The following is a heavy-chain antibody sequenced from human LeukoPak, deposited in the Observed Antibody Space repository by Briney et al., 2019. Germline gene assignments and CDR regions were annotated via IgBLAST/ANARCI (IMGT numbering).Heavy chain of an antibody. CDR3: ARAYRSGGSCFDY. V-gene: IGHV4-59*01. CDR2: IYYSGST. J-gene: IGHJ4*02. D-gene: IGHD2-15*01. CDR1: GGSISSYY. Sequence: PSETLSLTCTVSGGSISSYYWSWIRQPPGKGLEWIGYIYYSGSTNYNPSLKSRVTISVDTSKNQFSLKLSSVTAADTAVYYCARAYRSGGSCFDYWGQGTLVTVSS.